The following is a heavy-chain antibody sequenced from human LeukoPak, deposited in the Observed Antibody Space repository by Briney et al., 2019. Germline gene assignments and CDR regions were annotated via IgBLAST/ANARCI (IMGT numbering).Heavy chain of an antibody. Sequence: GESLKISRKNFGYSFSTHWVGGVGHTPGESLEGMGILYPGDSDTRYSPSFQGQVTISADKSISTAYLQWSSLKASDTAMYYCARQPTTVTTRDAFDIWGQGTMVTVSS. D-gene: IGHD4-17*01. CDR1: GYSFSTHW. CDR3: ARQPTTVTTRDAFDI. V-gene: IGHV5-51*01. J-gene: IGHJ3*02. CDR2: LYPGDSDT.